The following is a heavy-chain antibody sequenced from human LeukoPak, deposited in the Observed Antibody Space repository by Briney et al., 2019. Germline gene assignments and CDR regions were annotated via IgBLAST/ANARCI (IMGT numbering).Heavy chain of an antibody. D-gene: IGHD3-16*01. CDR3: ARRVWGQNYFDY. Sequence: ASESVCLTCTVSVDYTSSDRYHGGWVRQPPGKGLEWIGNIYYSGSTYYNPSLKSRVTLSVDTSKSQFSLKLSSVTAADTAVYYRARRVWGQNYFDYWGQGTLVTVSS. CDR1: VDYTSSDRYH. J-gene: IGHJ4*02. V-gene: IGHV4-39*01. CDR2: IYYSGST.